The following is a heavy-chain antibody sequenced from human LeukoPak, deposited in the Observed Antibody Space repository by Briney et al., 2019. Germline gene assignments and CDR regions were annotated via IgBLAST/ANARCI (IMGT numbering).Heavy chain of an antibody. J-gene: IGHJ6*03. V-gene: IGHV4-39*07. CDR2: IYYSGST. Sequence: SETLSLTCTVSGGSISSSSYYWGWIRQPPGTGLEWIGSIYYSGSTYYNPSLKSRVTISVDTSKNQFSLKLSSVTAADTAVYYCARAPNYYGSGSYGYYYYMDVWGKGTTVTVSS. D-gene: IGHD3-10*01. CDR3: ARAPNYYGSGSYGYYYYMDV. CDR1: GGSISSSSYY.